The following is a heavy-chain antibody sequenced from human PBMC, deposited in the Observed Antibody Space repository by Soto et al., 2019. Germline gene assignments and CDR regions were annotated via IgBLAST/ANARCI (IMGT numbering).Heavy chain of an antibody. CDR1: GYTFTNFG. CDR3: AIGGTPIDY. CDR2: ISAYNGTT. V-gene: IGHV1-18*01. D-gene: IGHD3-16*01. Sequence: QVQLVQSGAEVKKPGASVKVSCKASGYTFTNFGISWVRQATGQGLEWMGWISAYNGTTNYAQNFQGRVTMTTGTSKSTAYMELRSLRSDVTAVYYCAIGGTPIDYGGQGTLVTVSS. J-gene: IGHJ4*02.